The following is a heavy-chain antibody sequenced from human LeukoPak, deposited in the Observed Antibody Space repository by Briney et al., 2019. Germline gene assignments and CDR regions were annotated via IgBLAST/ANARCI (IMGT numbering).Heavy chain of an antibody. CDR1: GGTISSSY. Sequence: SETLSLTCSVSGGTISSSYWSWMRQPPGRGLEWIGYIHYSGTTKYNPSLQSRVTISVDTSKNQFSLNLRSVTAADTAVYYCARGYFDSSGYSNPFDYWGQGTLVTVSS. V-gene: IGHV4-59*01. D-gene: IGHD3-22*01. CDR3: ARGYFDSSGYSNPFDY. J-gene: IGHJ4*02. CDR2: IHYSGTT.